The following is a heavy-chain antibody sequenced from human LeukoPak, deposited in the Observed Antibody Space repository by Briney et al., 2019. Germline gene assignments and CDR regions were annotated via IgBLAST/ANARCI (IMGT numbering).Heavy chain of an antibody. D-gene: IGHD3-10*01. V-gene: IGHV3-21*01. CDR1: GFTFSSYS. CDR2: TSSSSSYI. CDR3: ARDRGAYYYYMDV. Sequence: GGSLRLSCAASGFTFSSYSMNWVRQAPGKGLEWVSSTSSSSSYIYYADSVKGRFAISRDNAKNSLYLQMNSLRAEDTAVYYCARDRGAYYYYMDVWGKGTTVTVSS. J-gene: IGHJ6*03.